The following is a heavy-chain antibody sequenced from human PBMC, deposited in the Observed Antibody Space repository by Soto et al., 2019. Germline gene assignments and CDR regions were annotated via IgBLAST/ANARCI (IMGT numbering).Heavy chain of an antibody. Sequence: QVQLQESGPGLVKPSQTLSLTCTVSGGSIRSGTYYWSWIRQHPGKGLEWIGYIYYSGTAYYSPSLKSRVAMSVDTSKNQFSLKLSSVTAADTAVYYCARVGVAAADFDSWGQGTLVTVSS. CDR3: ARVGVAAADFDS. CDR1: GGSIRSGTYY. J-gene: IGHJ4*02. V-gene: IGHV4-31*03. CDR2: IYYSGTA. D-gene: IGHD2-15*01.